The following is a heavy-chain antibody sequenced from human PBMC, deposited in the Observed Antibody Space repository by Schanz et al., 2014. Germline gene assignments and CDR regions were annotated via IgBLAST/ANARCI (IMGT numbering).Heavy chain of an antibody. CDR3: ARDAVTSVLTPGFYY. Sequence: EVQLVESGGGLVQPGGSLRLSCSASGFTFSSYSMYWVRQAPGKGLEWVANIKQDGSEKYYVDSVKGRFTISRDNAKKSLYLRMNSLRAEDTAVYYCARDAVTSVLTPGFYYWGQGTLVTVSS. D-gene: IGHD4-17*01. V-gene: IGHV3-7*04. CDR1: GFTFSSYS. CDR2: IKQDGSEK. J-gene: IGHJ4*02.